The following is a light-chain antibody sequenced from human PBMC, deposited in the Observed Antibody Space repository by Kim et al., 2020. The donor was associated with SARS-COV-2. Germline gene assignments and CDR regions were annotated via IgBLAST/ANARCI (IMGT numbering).Light chain of an antibody. CDR2: INSDGSH. Sequence: QLVLTQSPSASASLGSSVKLTCTLSSGHSSYAIAWHQQQPEKGPRHLMKINSDGSHTKGDGIPDRFAGSSSGAERYLTISSLQSEVEADHYCHTRGTGIWVFGGGTK. J-gene: IGLJ3*02. CDR1: SGHSSYA. V-gene: IGLV4-69*01. CDR3: HTRGTGIWV.